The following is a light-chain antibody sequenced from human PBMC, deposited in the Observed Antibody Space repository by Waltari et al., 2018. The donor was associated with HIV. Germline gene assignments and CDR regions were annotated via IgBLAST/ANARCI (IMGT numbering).Light chain of an antibody. CDR3: HSRDSSGNSYV. Sequence: SSELTQDPDVSVALGQTLKITCQGDRLSRYSSNWYQQKPGQAPVLVLHGKNSRPSGVPDRFSGSSSGSTASLTITGAQAEDEAVYYCHSRDSSGNSYVFGNGTQVTVL. V-gene: IGLV3-19*01. CDR2: GKN. CDR1: RLSRYS. J-gene: IGLJ1*01.